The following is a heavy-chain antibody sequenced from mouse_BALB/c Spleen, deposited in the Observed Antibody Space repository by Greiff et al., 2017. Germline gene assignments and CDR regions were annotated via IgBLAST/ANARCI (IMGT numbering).Heavy chain of an antibody. D-gene: IGHD3-1*01. CDR3: ARSGGPAY. CDR1: GYTFSSYW. V-gene: IGHV1-9*01. CDR2: ILPGSGST. J-gene: IGHJ3*01. Sequence: QVQLKESGAELMKPGASVKISCKATGYTFSSYWIEWVKQRPGHGLEWIGEILPGSGSTNYNEKFKGKATFTADTSSNTAYLQLSSLTSEDTAVYYCARSGGPAYWGQGTLVTVSA.